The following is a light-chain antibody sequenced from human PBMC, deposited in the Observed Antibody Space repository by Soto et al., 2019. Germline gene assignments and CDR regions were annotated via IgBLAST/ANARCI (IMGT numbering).Light chain of an antibody. CDR3: SSYTSSNSYV. J-gene: IGLJ1*01. V-gene: IGLV2-14*01. CDR1: SGDVGAYNS. CDR2: DVS. Sequence: QSVLTQPASVSGSPGQSIAISCTGTSGDVGAYNSVSWYQQYPGKAPKLMIHDVSNRPSGVSDRFSGSKSGNTASLTISGLQAEDEADYYCSSYTSSNSYVFGSGTKVTVL.